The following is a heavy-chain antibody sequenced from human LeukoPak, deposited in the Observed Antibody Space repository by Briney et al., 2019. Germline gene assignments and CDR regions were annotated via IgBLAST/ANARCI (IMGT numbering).Heavy chain of an antibody. CDR3: ARAMGRARYYDSSGSVDY. CDR2: IRYDGSNK. D-gene: IGHD3-22*01. Sequence: GGSLRLSCAASGFTFSSYGMHWVRQAPGKGLEWVAFIRYDGSNKYYADSVKGRFTISRDNSKNTLYLQMGSLRAEDMAVYYCARAMGRARYYDSSGSVDYWGQGTLVTVSS. V-gene: IGHV3-30*02. J-gene: IGHJ4*02. CDR1: GFTFSSYG.